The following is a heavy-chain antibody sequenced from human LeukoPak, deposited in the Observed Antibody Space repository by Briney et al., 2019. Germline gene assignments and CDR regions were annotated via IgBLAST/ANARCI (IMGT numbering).Heavy chain of an antibody. V-gene: IGHV4-4*02. J-gene: IGHJ6*02. CDR2: IYHSGST. CDR1: GGSISSSNW. CDR3: ARGGRYYYDSSGYYSGHYGMDV. D-gene: IGHD3-22*01. Sequence: SGTLSLTCAVSGGSISSSNWWSWVRQPPGKGLEWIGEIYHSGSTYYNPSLKSRVTISVDRSKNQFSLKLSSVTAADTAVYYCARGGRYYYDSSGYYSGHYGMDVWGQGTTVTVSS.